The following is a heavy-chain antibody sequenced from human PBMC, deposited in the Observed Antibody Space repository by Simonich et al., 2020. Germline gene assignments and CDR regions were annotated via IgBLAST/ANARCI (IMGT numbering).Heavy chain of an antibody. Sequence: QVQLQQWGAGLLKPSETLSITCAVYGGSFSGYYWSWILQPPGKGLVWIGEINHSGSTNYNPSLKSRVPISVDTSKNQFSLKLSSVTAADTAVYYCARLSSRSDAFDIWGQGTMVTVSS. CDR1: GGSFSGYY. V-gene: IGHV4-34*01. J-gene: IGHJ3*02. CDR2: INHSGST. CDR3: ARLSSRSDAFDI.